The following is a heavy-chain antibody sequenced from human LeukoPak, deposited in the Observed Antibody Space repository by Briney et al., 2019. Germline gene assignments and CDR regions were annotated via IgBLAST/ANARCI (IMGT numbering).Heavy chain of an antibody. CDR3: ARSGVDTAMVG. Sequence: GGSLGLSCAASGFTVSSNYMSWVRQAPGKGLEWVSVIYSGGSTYYADSVKGRFTISRDNSKNTLYLQMNSLRAEDTAVYYCARSGVDTAMVGWGQGTLVTVSS. D-gene: IGHD5-18*01. CDR2: IYSGGST. J-gene: IGHJ4*02. V-gene: IGHV3-53*01. CDR1: GFTVSSNY.